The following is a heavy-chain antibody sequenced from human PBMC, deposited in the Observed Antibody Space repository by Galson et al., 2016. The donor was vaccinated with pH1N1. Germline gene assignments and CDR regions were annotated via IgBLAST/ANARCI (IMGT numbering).Heavy chain of an antibody. CDR1: GYRFPSSW. CDR3: ARQYDFGDYRANAFDI. CDR2: VNPGGSTI. D-gene: IGHD4-17*01. Sequence: QSGAEVKKPGESLKISCKGSGYRFPSSWIGWVRQVPGKGLEWVGVVNPGGSTIRYGPPFQGQVTISSDKSINTAYLQWISLKASDTATYYCARQYDFGDYRANAFDIWGQETMVIVSS. V-gene: IGHV5-51*03. J-gene: IGHJ3*02.